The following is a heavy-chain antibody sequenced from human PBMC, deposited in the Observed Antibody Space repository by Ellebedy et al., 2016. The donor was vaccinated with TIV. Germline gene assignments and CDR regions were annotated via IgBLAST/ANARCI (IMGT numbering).Heavy chain of an antibody. J-gene: IGHJ4*02. V-gene: IGHV1-69*13. D-gene: IGHD2-15*01. Sequence: SVKVSCXASGGTFSSYAISWVRQAPGQGLEWMGGIIPIFGTANYAQKFQGRVTITADESTSTAYMELSSLRSEDTAVYYCARAPAEKDIVVVVAAPLDYWGQGTLVTVSS. CDR2: IIPIFGTA. CDR3: ARAPAEKDIVVVVAAPLDY. CDR1: GGTFSSYA.